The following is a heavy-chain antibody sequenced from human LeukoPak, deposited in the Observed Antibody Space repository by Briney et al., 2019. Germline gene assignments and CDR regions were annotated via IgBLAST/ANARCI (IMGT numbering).Heavy chain of an antibody. J-gene: IGHJ6*03. D-gene: IGHD6-6*01. CDR2: INHSGST. V-gene: IGHV4-34*01. Sequence: SETLSLTCAAYGGSFSGYYWSWIRQPPGKGLEGIGEINHSGSTNYNPSLKSRVTISVDTSKNQFSLKLSSVTAADTAVYYCASVGWQLVDDLGYYYMDVWGKGTTVTVSS. CDR1: GGSFSGYY. CDR3: ASVGWQLVDDLGYYYMDV.